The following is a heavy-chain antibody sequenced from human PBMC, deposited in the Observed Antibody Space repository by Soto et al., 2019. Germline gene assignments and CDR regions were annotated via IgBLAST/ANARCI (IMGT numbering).Heavy chain of an antibody. CDR3: TKYTYTSRYSYFGMDV. Sequence: GGSLRLSCAASGFSFSGYTMNWVRQAPGKGLEWVGVIRSKAYGETADYAASVKGRFTIYRDDSKSTAYLQMSSLQTEDTGVYYRTKYTYTSRYSYFGMDVWGHGTTVTVSS. J-gene: IGHJ6*02. D-gene: IGHD2-15*01. V-gene: IGHV3-49*04. CDR1: GFSFSGYT. CDR2: IRSKAYGETA.